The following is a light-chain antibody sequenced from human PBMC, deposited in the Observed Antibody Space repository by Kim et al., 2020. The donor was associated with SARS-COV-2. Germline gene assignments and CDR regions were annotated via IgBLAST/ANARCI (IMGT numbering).Light chain of an antibody. CDR3: QQRADWPLT. CDR2: DTS. Sequence: EGATLFCKASRSIGGQLGWYQQKPGQAPRLLIFDTSNRAAGIPARFSGSGSETDFALTINSLEPEDFAIYFCQQRADWPLTFGGGTKVDIK. CDR1: RSIGGQ. V-gene: IGKV3-11*01. J-gene: IGKJ4*01.